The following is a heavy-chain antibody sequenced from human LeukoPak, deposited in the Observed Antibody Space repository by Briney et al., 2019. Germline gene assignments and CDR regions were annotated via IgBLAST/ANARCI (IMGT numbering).Heavy chain of an antibody. CDR2: IYSSGST. Sequence: SETLSLTCTVSGDSISSGDYYWSWIRQPAGKGLEWIGSIYSSGSTNYNPSLKSRVTISVDTSKNQFSLKLSSVTAADTAVYFCARGPYSYDSSGTFNIWGQETMVTVSS. CDR3: ARGPYSYDSSGTFNI. D-gene: IGHD3-22*01. V-gene: IGHV4-61*02. J-gene: IGHJ3*02. CDR1: GDSISSGDYY.